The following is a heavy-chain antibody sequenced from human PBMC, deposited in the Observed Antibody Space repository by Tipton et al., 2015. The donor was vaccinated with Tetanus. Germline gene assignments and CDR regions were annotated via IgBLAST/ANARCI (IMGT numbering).Heavy chain of an antibody. V-gene: IGHV3-23*04. CDR1: GYTFSSYS. D-gene: IGHD3-3*01. Sequence: QLVQSGGGLVKPGGSLRLSCAASGYTFSSYSMSWVRQAPGKGLEWVALISDKNGGNTYYADSVKGRFTISRDNSMNTLYLQMDSLRVEDTAVYYCPTDLIGDNDFWRGYYPTTYLDFWGQGTLVTVPS. CDR3: PTDLIGDNDFWRGYYPTTYLDF. J-gene: IGHJ4*02. CDR2: ISDKNGGNT.